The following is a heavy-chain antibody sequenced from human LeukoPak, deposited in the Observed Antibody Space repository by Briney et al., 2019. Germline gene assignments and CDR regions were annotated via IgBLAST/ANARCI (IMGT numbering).Heavy chain of an antibody. D-gene: IGHD3-9*01. CDR1: GVSINSYY. CDR2: IYYSGTT. Sequence: SETLSLTCTVSGVSINSYYWSWIRQPPGRGLEGIVYIYYSGTTNYNPSLKSRVTISIHTSKNQFSLKLSSVTAADTAVYYCARGLTYCDILTPYYTFPYFDYWGEGTLVSVSS. V-gene: IGHV4-59*01. CDR3: ARGLTYCDILTPYYTFPYFDY. J-gene: IGHJ4*02.